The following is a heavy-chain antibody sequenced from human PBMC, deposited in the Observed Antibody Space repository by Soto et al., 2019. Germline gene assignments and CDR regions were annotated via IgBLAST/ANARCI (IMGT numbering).Heavy chain of an antibody. J-gene: IGHJ4*02. CDR3: AKAAMVRGVIGEFDY. Sequence: GGSLRLSCAASGFTFSSYAMSWVRQAPGKGLEWVSAISGSGGSTYYADSVKGRFTISRDNSKNTLYLQMNSLRAEDTAVYCCAKAAMVRGVIGEFDYWGQGTLVTVSS. CDR2: ISGSGGST. CDR1: GFTFSSYA. D-gene: IGHD3-10*01. V-gene: IGHV3-23*01.